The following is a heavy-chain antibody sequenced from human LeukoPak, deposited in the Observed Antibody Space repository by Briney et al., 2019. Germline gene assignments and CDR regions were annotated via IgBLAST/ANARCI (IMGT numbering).Heavy chain of an antibody. CDR2: ISTSSSYI. V-gene: IGHV3-21*01. CDR3: ARNLNSRFDP. D-gene: IGHD1/OR15-1a*01. CDR1: GFTFSSYN. J-gene: IGHJ5*02. Sequence: PGGSLRLSCAASGFTFSSYNMNWVRQAPGKGLEWVSSISTSSSYIYYADSLKGRFTISRDNAKNSLFLQMNSLRAEDTAVYYCARNLNSRFDPWGQGTLVTVSS.